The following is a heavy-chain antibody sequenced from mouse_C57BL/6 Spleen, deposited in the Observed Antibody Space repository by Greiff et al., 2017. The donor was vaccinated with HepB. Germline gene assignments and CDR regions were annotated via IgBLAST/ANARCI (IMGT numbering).Heavy chain of an antibody. V-gene: IGHV14-2*01. CDR1: GFNIKDYY. CDR2: IDPEDGET. Sequence: EVQLKESGAELVKPGASVKLSCTASGFNIKDYYMHWVKQRTEQGLEWIGRIDPEDGETKYAPKFKGKATITADTSSNTAYLQLSSLTAEDTAVDYCASESYGSSPAWFAYWGQGTLVTVSA. CDR3: ASESYGSSPAWFAY. D-gene: IGHD1-1*01. J-gene: IGHJ3*01.